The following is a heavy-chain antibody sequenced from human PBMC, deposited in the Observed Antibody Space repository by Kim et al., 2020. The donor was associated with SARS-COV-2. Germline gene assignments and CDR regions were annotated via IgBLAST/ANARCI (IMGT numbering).Heavy chain of an antibody. J-gene: IGHJ6*02. V-gene: IGHV4-31*02. CDR3: ARGGFYYDFWMDGMDV. D-gene: IGHD3-3*01. Sequence: SLKSRVTRSVDTSKNQFSLKLSSVTAADTAVYYCARGGFYYDFWMDGMDVWGQGTTVTVSS.